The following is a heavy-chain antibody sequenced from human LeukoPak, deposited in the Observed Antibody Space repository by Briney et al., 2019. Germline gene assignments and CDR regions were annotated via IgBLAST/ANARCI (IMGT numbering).Heavy chain of an antibody. CDR2: IYHSGST. D-gene: IGHD6-19*01. CDR1: GGSISSSNW. Sequence: SGTLSLTCAVSGGSISSSNWWSWIRPPPGKGLEWIGEIYHSGSTNYNPSLKSRVTMSVDTSKNQFSLKLSSVTAADTAVYYCARAGSSGWYGVYYFDYWGQGTLVTVSS. J-gene: IGHJ4*02. CDR3: ARAGSSGWYGVYYFDY. V-gene: IGHV4-4*02.